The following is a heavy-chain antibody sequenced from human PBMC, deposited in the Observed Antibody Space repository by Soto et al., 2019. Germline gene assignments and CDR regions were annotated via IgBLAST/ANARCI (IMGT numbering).Heavy chain of an antibody. CDR2: ISDSGGIT. CDR1: GFAFSSYP. CDR3: ARGGFGSSRAFDI. J-gene: IGHJ3*02. Sequence: AGSLRLSCAASGFAFSSYPMSWVRQAPEKGLGWVSGISDSGGITYNADSVKGRFTISRDNSKNTLYLQMNSVRAEDTAVNYCARGGFGSSRAFDIWGQGTMVTVSS. D-gene: IGHD6-6*01. V-gene: IGHV3-23*01.